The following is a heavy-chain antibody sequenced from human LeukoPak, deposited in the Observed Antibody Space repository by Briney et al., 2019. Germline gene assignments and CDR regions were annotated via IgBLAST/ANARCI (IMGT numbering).Heavy chain of an antibody. CDR3: ARDIPQGTAFDY. CDR2: IYYSGST. Sequence: SETLSLTCNVSGGPINSNIYYWAWVRQPPGKGLEWIGSIYYSGSTYYNPSLKSRITISVDTFRSQVSLKMRSVTAADTAVYYCARDIPQGTAFDYWGQGTLVTVSS. CDR1: GGPINSNIYY. V-gene: IGHV4-39*02. D-gene: IGHD1-1*01. J-gene: IGHJ4*02.